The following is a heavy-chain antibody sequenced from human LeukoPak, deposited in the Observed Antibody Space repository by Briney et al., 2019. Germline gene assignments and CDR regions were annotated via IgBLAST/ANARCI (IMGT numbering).Heavy chain of an antibody. Sequence: ASVKVSCKASGYTFTGYYMHWVRQAPGQGLEWMGWMNPSSGNTGYAQSFQGRVTLTRNTSITTAYMELSSLRSEDTAVYYCARGRYGDYALGYWGQGTLVTVSS. J-gene: IGHJ4*02. V-gene: IGHV1-8*03. CDR3: ARGRYGDYALGY. CDR2: MNPSSGNT. D-gene: IGHD4-17*01. CDR1: GYTFTGYY.